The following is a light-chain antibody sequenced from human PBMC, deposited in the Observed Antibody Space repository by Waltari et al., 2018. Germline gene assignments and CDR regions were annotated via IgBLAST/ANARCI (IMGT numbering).Light chain of an antibody. CDR3: VQALQTPYS. V-gene: IGKV2-29*02. CDR2: RVS. J-gene: IGKJ2*03. CDR1: QSLLHSNGNTY. Sequence: DIVMPQTPLSLPVTPGEPASISCRSSQSLLHSNGNTYLYWYLQKPGQPPRLLIYRVSNRFSGVPDRFSGSGSGTDFTLKISRVEAEDVGIYYCVQALQTPYSFGQGTKVEIK.